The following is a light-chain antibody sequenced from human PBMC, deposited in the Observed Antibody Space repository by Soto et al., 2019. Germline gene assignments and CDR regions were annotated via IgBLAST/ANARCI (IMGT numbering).Light chain of an antibody. V-gene: IGLV2-14*03. CDR3: SSFTTSSHVV. J-gene: IGLJ2*01. Sequence: QSVLTQPTSVSGSPGQSITISCTGTSSHIGADNSVSWYQQHPGKAPQLMIYAVSHRPSRVSSRFSGSKSGNTISLTISGIQAEDESDYYCSSFTTSSHVVFGGGTKLTVL. CDR1: SSHIGADNS. CDR2: AVS.